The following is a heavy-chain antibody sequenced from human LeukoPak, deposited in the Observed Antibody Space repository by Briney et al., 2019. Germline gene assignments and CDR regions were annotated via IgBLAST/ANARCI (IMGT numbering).Heavy chain of an antibody. V-gene: IGHV4-39*07. CDR1: GGSISGSSHY. CDR2: IYNSGST. J-gene: IGHJ2*01. CDR3: AREGGYGDSISEYWYFDL. D-gene: IGHD4-17*01. Sequence: SETLSLTCTVSGGSISGSSHYWGWIRQPPGKGLEWIGSIYNSGSTYYNASLKSRVTISVDTSKNQFSLKLTSVTAADTAVYYCAREGGYGDSISEYWYFDLWGRGTLVTVSS.